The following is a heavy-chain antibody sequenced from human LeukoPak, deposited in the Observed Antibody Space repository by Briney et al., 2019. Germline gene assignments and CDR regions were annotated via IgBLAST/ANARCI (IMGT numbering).Heavy chain of an antibody. CDR3: ARWVGYSRLSPFDY. CDR1: GYSFTSYG. Sequence: ASVKVSCKASGYSFTSYGISWVRQAPGQGLEWMGWISPYNGNTNYAQKLQGRVTMTTDTSTSTAYMELRSLRSDDTAVYYCARWVGYSRLSPFDYWGQGTLVTVSS. D-gene: IGHD6-13*01. V-gene: IGHV1-18*01. J-gene: IGHJ4*02. CDR2: ISPYNGNT.